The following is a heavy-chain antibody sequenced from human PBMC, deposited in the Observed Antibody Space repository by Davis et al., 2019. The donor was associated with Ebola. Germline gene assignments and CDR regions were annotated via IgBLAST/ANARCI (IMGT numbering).Heavy chain of an antibody. CDR3: ARGGPRNWGPVYYYYYYMDV. CDR2: MNPNSGNT. Sequence: ASVKVSCKASGYTFTSYDINWVRQATGQGLEWMGWMNPNSGNTGYAQKFQGRVTITRNTSISTAYMELSSLRSEDTAVYYCARGGPRNWGPVYYYYYYMDVWGKGTTVTVSS. D-gene: IGHD7-27*01. V-gene: IGHV1-8*03. J-gene: IGHJ6*03. CDR1: GYTFTSYD.